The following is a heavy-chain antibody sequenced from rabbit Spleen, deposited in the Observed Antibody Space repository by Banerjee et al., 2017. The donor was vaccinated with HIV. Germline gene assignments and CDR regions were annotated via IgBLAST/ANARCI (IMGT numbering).Heavy chain of an antibody. V-gene: IGHV1S40*01. Sequence: EESGGDLVKPGASLTLTCTTSGFSFSSSYYMCWVRQAPGKGLEWIGCMDFDSGVTYNASWAKGRFTISKTSSTTVTLQMTRLTAADTATYFCARDTSSSFSSYGMDLWGPGTLVTVS. CDR2: MDFDSGVT. CDR3: ARDTSSSFSSYGMDL. J-gene: IGHJ6*01. CDR1: GFSFSSSYY. D-gene: IGHD1-1*01.